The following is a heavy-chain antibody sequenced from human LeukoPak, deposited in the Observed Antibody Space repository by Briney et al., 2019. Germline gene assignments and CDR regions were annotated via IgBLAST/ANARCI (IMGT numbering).Heavy chain of an antibody. J-gene: IGHJ4*02. D-gene: IGHD3-9*01. Sequence: GGSLRLSCAASGFTFSSYGMHWVRQAPGKGLEWVVVIWYDGSNKYYADSVKGRFTISRDNSKNTLYLQMNSLRAEDTAVYYCARDEGTITDSYYFDYWGQGTLVTVSS. CDR1: GFTFSSYG. V-gene: IGHV3-33*01. CDR2: IWYDGSNK. CDR3: ARDEGTITDSYYFDY.